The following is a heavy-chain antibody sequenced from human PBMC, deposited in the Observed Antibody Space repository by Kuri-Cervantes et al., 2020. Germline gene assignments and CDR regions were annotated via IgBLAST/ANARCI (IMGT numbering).Heavy chain of an antibody. J-gene: IGHJ4*02. CDR3: ARDTTPTYYDILTGYSSVYYFDY. CDR1: GGSFSGYY. Sequence: SETLSLTCAVYGGSFSGYYWSWIRQPPGKGLEWIGEINHSGSTYYNPSLKSRVTISVDTSKNQFSLKLSSVTAADTAVYYCARDTTPTYYDILTGYSSVYYFDYWGQGTLVTVSS. V-gene: IGHV4-34*01. CDR2: INHSGST. D-gene: IGHD3-9*01.